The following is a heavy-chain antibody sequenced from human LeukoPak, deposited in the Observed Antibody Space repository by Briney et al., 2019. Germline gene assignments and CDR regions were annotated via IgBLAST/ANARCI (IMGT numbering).Heavy chain of an antibody. Sequence: SETLSLTCAVYSGSFSGYYWSWIRQPPGKGLEWIGEINQSGNTKYSSSFKSRVTISVETSKNQFSLKLSSVTAADTAVYYCARDQRDSSGYYYGGGDYWGQGTLVTVSS. CDR3: ARDQRDSSGYYYGGGDY. CDR1: SGSFSGYY. D-gene: IGHD3-22*01. J-gene: IGHJ4*02. CDR2: INQSGNT. V-gene: IGHV4-34*01.